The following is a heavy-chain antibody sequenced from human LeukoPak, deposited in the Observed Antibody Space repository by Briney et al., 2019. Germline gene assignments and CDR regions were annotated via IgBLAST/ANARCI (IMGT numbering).Heavy chain of an antibody. J-gene: IGHJ4*02. CDR2: IYHSGST. CDR3: ARLGGSGYYPHLPTDH. Sequence: SETLSLTCAVSGDSISNNKWWSWVRQSPGKGLEWIGEIYHSGSTTYNPSLKSRVTISVDKSKNQFSLKLNSVIVADTAVYYCARLGGSGYYPHLPTDHWGQGILVTVSS. D-gene: IGHD3-22*01. CDR1: GDSISNNKW. V-gene: IGHV4-4*02.